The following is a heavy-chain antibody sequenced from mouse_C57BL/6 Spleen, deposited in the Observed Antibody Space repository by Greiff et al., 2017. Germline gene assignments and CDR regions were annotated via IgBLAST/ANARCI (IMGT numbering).Heavy chain of an antibody. CDR1: GYTFTSYD. D-gene: IGHD2-4*01. V-gene: IGHV1-85*01. Sequence: VKLQESGPELVKPGASVKLSCKASGYTFTSYDINWVKQRPGQGLEWIGWIYPRDGSTKYNEKFKGKATLTVDTSSSTAYLELHSLTSEDTAVYYCTTYDYRFAYWGQGTLVTVSA. J-gene: IGHJ3*01. CDR2: IYPRDGST. CDR3: TTYDYRFAY.